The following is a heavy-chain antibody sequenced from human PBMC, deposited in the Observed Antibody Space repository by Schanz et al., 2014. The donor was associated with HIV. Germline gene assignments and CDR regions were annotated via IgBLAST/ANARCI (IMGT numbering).Heavy chain of an antibody. Sequence: QEQLVESGGGVVQPGKSLRLSCAVSGFTFRNFGMHWVRQAPGKGLEWVAVISHDGRSQFYGDSVKGRFIVSRDNRGNMVFLQMNSLRRDDTAVYYCAKDGSSSGWVVGDYWGQGTQVTVSS. CDR1: GFTFRNFG. J-gene: IGHJ4*02. CDR3: AKDGSSSGWVVGDY. CDR2: ISHDGRSQ. D-gene: IGHD6-19*01. V-gene: IGHV3-30*18.